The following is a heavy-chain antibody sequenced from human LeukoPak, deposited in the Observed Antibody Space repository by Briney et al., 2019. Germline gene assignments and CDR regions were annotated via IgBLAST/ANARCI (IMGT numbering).Heavy chain of an antibody. CDR1: GLTFNSYS. V-gene: IGHV3-30-3*01. CDR2: ISYDGSNK. J-gene: IGHJ4*02. D-gene: IGHD3-9*01. Sequence: GGSLRLSCTASGLTFNSYSVHWVRQAPGKGLEWVAVISYDGSNKYYADSVKGRFTISRDNSKNTLYLQMNSLRAEDTAVYYCARDWGQYYDILTGYYPGEDYWGQGTLVTVSS. CDR3: ARDWGQYYDILTGYYPGEDY.